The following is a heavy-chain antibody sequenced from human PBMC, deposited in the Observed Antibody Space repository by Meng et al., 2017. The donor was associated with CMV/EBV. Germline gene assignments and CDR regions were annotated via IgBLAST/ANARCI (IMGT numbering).Heavy chain of an antibody. V-gene: IGHV1-18*01. CDR1: GYTFTSYG. Sequence: ASVKVSCKASGYTFTSYGISWVRQAPGQGLEWMGWISAYNGNTNYAQKLQGRVTMTTDTSTSTAYMELRSLRSDDTAVYYCAEGIVVVPAAIRAKLELKPFDYWGQGTLVTVSS. CDR3: AEGIVVVPAAIRAKLELKPFDY. CDR2: ISAYNGNT. D-gene: IGHD2-2*02. J-gene: IGHJ4*02.